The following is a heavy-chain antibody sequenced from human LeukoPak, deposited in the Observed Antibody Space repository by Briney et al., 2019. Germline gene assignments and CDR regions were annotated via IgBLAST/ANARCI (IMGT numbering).Heavy chain of an antibody. CDR1: GFTFSSHA. D-gene: IGHD5-18*01. CDR3: AKSTGIQLWSVSLDY. J-gene: IGHJ4*02. V-gene: IGHV3-23*01. Sequence: GGSLRLSCAASGFTFSSHAMSWVRQGPGKGLEWVSAISGSGGSTYYADSVKGRFSISRDNSKNTLYLQMNSLRAEDTAVYYCAKSTGIQLWSVSLDYWGQGTLVTVSS. CDR2: ISGSGGST.